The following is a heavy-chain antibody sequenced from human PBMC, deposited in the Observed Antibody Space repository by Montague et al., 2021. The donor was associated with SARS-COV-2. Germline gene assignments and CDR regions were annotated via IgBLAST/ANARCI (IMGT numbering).Heavy chain of an antibody. V-gene: IGHV4-59*01. D-gene: IGHD6-19*01. CDR2: IYYSGST. CDR3: ARGSGWMENAFDI. J-gene: IGHJ3*02. CDR1: GGSISSYY. Sequence: SETLSLTCTVSGGSISSYYWSWIRQPPGKGLEWIGYIYYSGSTNXNPSLKSRVTISVDTSKNQYSLKLSSVTAADTAVYYCARGSGWMENAFDIWGQGTMVTVSS.